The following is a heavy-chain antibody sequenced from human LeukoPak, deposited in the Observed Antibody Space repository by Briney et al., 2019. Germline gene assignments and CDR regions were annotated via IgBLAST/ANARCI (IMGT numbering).Heavy chain of an antibody. CDR1: GGSISTSSYY. D-gene: IGHD6-6*01. CDR2: INHSGST. J-gene: IGHJ4*02. CDR3: ARGVARSSKFHFSYYFDY. Sequence: SETLSLTCTVSGGSISTSSYYWSWIRQPPGKGLEWIGEINHSGSTNYNPSLKSRVTMSVDTSKNQFSLKLSSVTAADTAVYYCARGVARSSKFHFSYYFDYWGQGTLVTVSS. V-gene: IGHV4-39*07.